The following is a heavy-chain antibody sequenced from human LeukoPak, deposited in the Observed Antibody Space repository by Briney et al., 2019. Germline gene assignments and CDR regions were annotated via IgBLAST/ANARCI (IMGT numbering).Heavy chain of an antibody. D-gene: IGHD2/OR15-2a*01. Sequence: GGSLRLSCVASGFTFSSYWMSWVRQAPGKGLEWVAVISYDGSNKYYADSVKGRFTISRDNSKNTLYLQMNSLRAEDTAVYYCARGIVSGAFDIWGQGTMVTVSS. J-gene: IGHJ3*02. CDR1: GFTFSSYW. CDR3: ARGIVSGAFDI. V-gene: IGHV3-30-3*01. CDR2: ISYDGSNK.